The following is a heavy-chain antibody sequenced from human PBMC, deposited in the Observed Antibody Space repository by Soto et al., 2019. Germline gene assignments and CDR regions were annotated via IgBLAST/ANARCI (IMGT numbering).Heavy chain of an antibody. CDR3: ARDLSPYSSSWYVENGMDV. Sequence: PSETLSLTCPVSGGSISSYYWSWIRQPPGKGLEWIGYIYYSGSTNYNPSLKSRVTISVDTSKNQFSLKLSSVTAADTAVYYCARDLSPYSSSWYVENGMDVWGQGTTVTVSS. J-gene: IGHJ6*02. V-gene: IGHV4-59*01. D-gene: IGHD6-13*01. CDR2: IYYSGST. CDR1: GGSISSYY.